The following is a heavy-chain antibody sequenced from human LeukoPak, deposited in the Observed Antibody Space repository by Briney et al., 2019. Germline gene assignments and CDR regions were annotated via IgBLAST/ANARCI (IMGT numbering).Heavy chain of an antibody. D-gene: IGHD3-22*01. CDR1: GFTFNNYA. CDR2: ISGSGVST. Sequence: GGSLRLSCAASGFTFNNYAMSWVRQAPGKGLEWVSAISGSGVSTSYADSVKGRFTISRENSKNTLYLQMNSLRAEDTAVYYCAQGTYYDSSGYKYYFDYWGQGTLVTVSS. J-gene: IGHJ4*02. V-gene: IGHV3-23*01. CDR3: AQGTYYDSSGYKYYFDY.